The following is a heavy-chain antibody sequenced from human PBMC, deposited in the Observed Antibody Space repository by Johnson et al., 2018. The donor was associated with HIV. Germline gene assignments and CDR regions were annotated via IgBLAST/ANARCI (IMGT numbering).Heavy chain of an antibody. D-gene: IGHD3-16*01. CDR3: AISIPRPGWGDAFDI. CDR2: ISYDGKST. Sequence: QVQLVESGGGVVQPGRSLRLSCAASGFTFSSYAMHWVRQAPGKGLEWVAVISYDGKSTYYADSVKGRFTISRDNSKNTLYLQMNSLRAEDTAVYYCAISIPRPGWGDAFDIWGQGTMVTVSS. V-gene: IGHV3-30*04. CDR1: GFTFSSYA. J-gene: IGHJ3*02.